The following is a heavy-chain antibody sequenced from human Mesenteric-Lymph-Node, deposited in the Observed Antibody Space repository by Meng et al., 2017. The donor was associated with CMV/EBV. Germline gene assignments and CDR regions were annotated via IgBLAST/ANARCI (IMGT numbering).Heavy chain of an antibody. V-gene: IGHV1-18*01. CDR3: AVTYCGDDCYFNDAFDI. Sequence: ASVKVSCKASGYTFTSYGISWVRQAPGQGLEWMGWISAYNGNTNYAQKVQGRVTMTTDTSTNTASMELRSLRSDDTAMYYCAVTYCGDDCYFNDAFDIWGQGTMVTVSS. D-gene: IGHD2-21*01. J-gene: IGHJ3*02. CDR2: ISAYNGNT. CDR1: GYTFTSYG.